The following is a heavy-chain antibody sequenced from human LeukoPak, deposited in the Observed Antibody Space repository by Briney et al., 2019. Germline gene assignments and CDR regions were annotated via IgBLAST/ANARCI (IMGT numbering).Heavy chain of an antibody. D-gene: IGHD3-9*01. V-gene: IGHV3-13*01. CDR2: IGTAGDT. CDR1: GFTFSSYD. J-gene: IGHJ4*02. Sequence: PGGSLRLSCAASGFTFSSYDMHWVRQATGKGLEWVSAIGTAGDTYYPGSVKGRFTISRENAKNSLYLQMNSLRAGDTAVYYCARGDTLTGYVDYWGQGTLVTVSS. CDR3: ARGDTLTGYVDY.